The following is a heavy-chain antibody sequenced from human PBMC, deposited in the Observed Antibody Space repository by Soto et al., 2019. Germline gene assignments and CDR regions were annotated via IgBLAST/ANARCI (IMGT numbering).Heavy chain of an antibody. CDR1: GFTFSSYA. CDR2: ISYDGSNK. V-gene: IGHV3-30-3*01. Sequence: PGGSLRLSCAASGFTFSSYAMHWVRQAPGKGLEWVAVISYDGSNKYYADSVKGRFTISRDNSKNTLYLQMNSLRAEDTAVYYCAREDIVATIFEYWCQGKLVTVSS. J-gene: IGHJ4*02. D-gene: IGHD5-12*01. CDR3: AREDIVATIFEY.